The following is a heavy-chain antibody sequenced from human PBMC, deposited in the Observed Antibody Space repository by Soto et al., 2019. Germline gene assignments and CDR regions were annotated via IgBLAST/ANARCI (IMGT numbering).Heavy chain of an antibody. CDR3: ARAGGYGLYYFDY. CDR1: GYTFTGYY. J-gene: IGHJ4*02. V-gene: IGHV1-2*02. CDR2: INPNSGGT. D-gene: IGHD5-12*01. Sequence: VSCKASGYTFTGYYMHWVRQAPGQGLEWMGWINPNSGGTNYAQKFQGRVTMTRDTSISTAYMELSRLRSDDTAVYYCARAGGYGLYYFDYWGQGTLVTVSS.